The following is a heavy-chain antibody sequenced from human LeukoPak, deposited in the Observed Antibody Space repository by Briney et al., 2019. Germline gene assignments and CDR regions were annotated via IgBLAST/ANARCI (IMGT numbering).Heavy chain of an antibody. CDR1: GGSFSGYY. J-gene: IGHJ6*03. CDR2: INHSGST. Sequence: SETLSLTCAVYGGSFSGYYWSWIRQPPGKGLEWIGEINHSGSTNYNPSLKSRVTISVDTSKNQFSLKLSSVTAADTAVYYCARGGTVTYYYYYYMDVWGKGTTVTVSS. CDR3: ARGGTVTYYYYYYMDV. V-gene: IGHV4-34*01. D-gene: IGHD4-17*01.